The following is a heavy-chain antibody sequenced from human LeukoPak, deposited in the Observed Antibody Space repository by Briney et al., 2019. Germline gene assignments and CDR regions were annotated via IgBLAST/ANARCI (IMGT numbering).Heavy chain of an antibody. V-gene: IGHV4-4*07. CDR2: IYTSGST. CDR1: GGSISSYY. D-gene: IGHD5-24*01. Sequence: SETLSLTCTVSGGSISSYYWSWIRQPPGKGLEWIGRIYTSGSTSYNPSLKSRVTISVDTSKNQLSLKLSSVTAADTAVYFCARGGDAHKGGNYWGQGTLVTVSS. J-gene: IGHJ4*02. CDR3: ARGGDAHKGGNY.